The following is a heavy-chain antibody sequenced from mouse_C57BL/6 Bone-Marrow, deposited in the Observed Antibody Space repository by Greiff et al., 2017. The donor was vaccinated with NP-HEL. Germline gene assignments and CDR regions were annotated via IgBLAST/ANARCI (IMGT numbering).Heavy chain of an antibody. D-gene: IGHD3-1*01. CDR3: ARQEGYLFFAY. CDR2: ISNLAYSI. J-gene: IGHJ3*01. Sequence: EVTLVESGGGLVQPGGSLKLSCAASGFTFSDYGMAWVRQAPRKGPEWVAFISNLAYSIYYADTVTGRFTISRENAKNTLYLEMSSLRSEDTAMYYCARQEGYLFFAYWGQGTLVTVSA. CDR1: GFTFSDYG. V-gene: IGHV5-15*01.